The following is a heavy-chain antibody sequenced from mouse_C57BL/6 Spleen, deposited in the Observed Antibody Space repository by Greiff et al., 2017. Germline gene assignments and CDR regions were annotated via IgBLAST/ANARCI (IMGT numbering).Heavy chain of an antibody. D-gene: IGHD2-3*01. J-gene: IGHJ4*01. V-gene: IGHV5-17*01. Sequence: EVMLVESGGGLVKPGGSLKLSCAASGFTFSDYGMHWVRQAPEKGLEWVAYISSGNSTIYYADTVKGRFTIARDNAKNTLFLQMTSLRSEDTAMYYCARRDGSQYYYAMDYWGQGTSVTVSS. CDR2: ISSGNSTI. CDR3: ARRDGSQYYYAMDY. CDR1: GFTFSDYG.